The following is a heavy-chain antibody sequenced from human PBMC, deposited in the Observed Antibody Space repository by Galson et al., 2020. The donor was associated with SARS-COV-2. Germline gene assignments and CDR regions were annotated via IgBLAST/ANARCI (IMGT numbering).Heavy chain of an antibody. D-gene: IGHD3-22*01. CDR1: GGTFSSYA. J-gene: IGHJ4*02. V-gene: IGHV1-69*13. Sequence: SVKVSCKASGGTFSSYAISWVRQAPGQGLEWMGGIIPIFGTANYAQKFQGRVTITADESTSTAYMELSSLRSEDTAVYYCARDDYYDSSGYYHLDYWGQGTLVTVSS. CDR2: IIPIFGTA. CDR3: ARDDYYDSSGYYHLDY.